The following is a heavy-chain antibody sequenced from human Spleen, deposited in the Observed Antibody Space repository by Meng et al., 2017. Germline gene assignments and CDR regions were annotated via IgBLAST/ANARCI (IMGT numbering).Heavy chain of an antibody. J-gene: IGHJ4*02. CDR1: GYSFTSYW. D-gene: IGHD5-18*01. CDR2: IYPDDSET. Sequence: GESLKISCKGSGYSFTSYWIGWVRQMPGKGLEWMGIIYPDDSETRYSPSFQGQVTISADKSTSTAYLQWSSLKASDTAMYYCARLFSGYSYGLDYWGQGTLVTVSS. CDR3: ARLFSGYSYGLDY. V-gene: IGHV5-51*01.